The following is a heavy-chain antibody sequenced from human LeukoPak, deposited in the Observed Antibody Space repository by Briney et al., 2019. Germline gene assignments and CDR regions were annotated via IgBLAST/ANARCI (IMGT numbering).Heavy chain of an antibody. CDR3: ARQGRSGSYSAFSWFDP. Sequence: GASVKVSCKASGYTFTTYYMHWVRQAPGKGLEWMGKINPTGGSTTHAPKFKGRVTMTRDMSTNTVYMELSSLRSEDTAVYYCARQGRSGSYSAFSWFDPWGQGTLVTVSS. CDR2: INPTGGST. D-gene: IGHD3-22*01. J-gene: IGHJ5*02. CDR1: GYTFTTYY. V-gene: IGHV1-46*01.